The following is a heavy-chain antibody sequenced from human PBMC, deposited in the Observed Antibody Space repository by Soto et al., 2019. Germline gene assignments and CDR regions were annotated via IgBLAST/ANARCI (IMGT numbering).Heavy chain of an antibody. J-gene: IGHJ4*02. Sequence: QVQLVESGGGVVQPGRSLRLSCTVSGFTFRSYGMHWVRQAPGKGLEWVAIISDDGVDKYYADSVEGRFTISRDNSNNTLYLQMNSLRAEDTGVYHCAKDRGSAWSAIFDYWGQGTLVTVSS. D-gene: IGHD6-19*01. CDR2: ISDDGVDK. CDR1: GFTFRSYG. CDR3: AKDRGSAWSAIFDY. V-gene: IGHV3-30*18.